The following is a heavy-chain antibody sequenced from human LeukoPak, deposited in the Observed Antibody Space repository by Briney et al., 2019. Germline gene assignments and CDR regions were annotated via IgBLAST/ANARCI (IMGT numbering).Heavy chain of an antibody. CDR2: IYHSGST. CDR3: ARRITHRYYFDY. V-gene: IGHV4-38-2*02. CDR1: GYSISSGYY. J-gene: IGHJ4*02. D-gene: IGHD3-10*01. Sequence: SETLSLTCTVSGYSISSGYYWGWIRQPPGKGLEWIGSIYHSGSTYYNPSLKSRVTISVDTSKNQFSLRLSSVTAADTAVYYCARRITHRYYFDYWGQGTLVTVSS.